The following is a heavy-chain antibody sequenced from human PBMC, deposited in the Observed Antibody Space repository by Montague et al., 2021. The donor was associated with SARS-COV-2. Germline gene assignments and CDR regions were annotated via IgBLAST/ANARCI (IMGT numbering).Heavy chain of an antibody. CDR2: ISYDGSNK. V-gene: IGHV3-30*04. J-gene: IGHJ3*02. CDR3: ARAYSGSYLSAFDI. CDR1: GGSFSGFY. D-gene: IGHD1-26*01. Sequence: LTCAVSGGSFSGFYWSWVRQAPGKGLEWVAVISYDGSNKYYADSVKGRFTISRDNSKNTLYLQMNSLRAEDTAVYYCARAYSGSYLSAFDIWGQGTMVTVSS.